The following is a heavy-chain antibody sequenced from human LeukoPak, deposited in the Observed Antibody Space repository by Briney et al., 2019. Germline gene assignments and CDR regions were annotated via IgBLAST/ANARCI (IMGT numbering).Heavy chain of an antibody. CDR3: ARRFTMVRGVIIDDFAFDI. CDR1: GFTVSSNY. D-gene: IGHD3-10*01. Sequence: PGGSLRLSCAASGFTVSSNYMSWVRQAPGKGLEWVSVIYRGGSTYYADSVKGRFTISRDNSKNTLYLQMNSLRAEDTAVYYCARRFTMVRGVIIDDFAFDIWGQGTMVTVSS. J-gene: IGHJ3*02. CDR2: IYRGGST. V-gene: IGHV3-66*04.